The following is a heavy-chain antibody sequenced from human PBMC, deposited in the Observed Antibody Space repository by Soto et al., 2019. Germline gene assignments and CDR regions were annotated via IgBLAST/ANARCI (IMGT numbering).Heavy chain of an antibody. D-gene: IGHD6-13*01. CDR1: GFTFSSYG. Sequence: TGGCMRLSCAASGFTFSSYGMHWVRQAPGKGLEWVAVISYDGSNKYYADSVKGRFTISRDNSKNTLYLQMNSLRAEDTAVYYCAKVPGYSSCSNWFDPWGQGTLVTVSS. J-gene: IGHJ5*02. V-gene: IGHV3-30*18. CDR2: ISYDGSNK. CDR3: AKVPGYSSCSNWFDP.